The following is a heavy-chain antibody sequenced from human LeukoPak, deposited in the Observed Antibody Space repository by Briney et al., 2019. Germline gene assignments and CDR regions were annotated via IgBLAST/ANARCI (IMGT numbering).Heavy chain of an antibody. J-gene: IGHJ5*02. Sequence: ASVKVSCKASGYTFTGYYMHWVRQAPGQGLEWMGWINPNSGGTNYAQKFQGRVTMTRDTSISTAYMELSRLRSDDTAVYYCARDPHPHSGSPNWFDPWGQGTLVTVSS. CDR1: GYTFTGYY. D-gene: IGHD1-26*01. CDR2: INPNSGGT. V-gene: IGHV1-2*02. CDR3: ARDPHPHSGSPNWFDP.